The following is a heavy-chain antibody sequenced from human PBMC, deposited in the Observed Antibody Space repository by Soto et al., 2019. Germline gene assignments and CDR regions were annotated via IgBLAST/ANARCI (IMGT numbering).Heavy chain of an antibody. CDR1: GYTFTSYG. V-gene: IGHV1-18*01. CDR3: ARDSHSGSYYGDFDY. J-gene: IGHJ4*02. CDR2: ISAYNGNT. Sequence: ASVKVSCKASGYTFTSYGISWVRQAPGQGLEWMGWISAYNGNTNYAQKLQGSVTMTTDTSTSTAYMELRSLRSDDTAVYYCARDSHSGSYYGDFDYWGQGTLVTVSS. D-gene: IGHD1-26*01.